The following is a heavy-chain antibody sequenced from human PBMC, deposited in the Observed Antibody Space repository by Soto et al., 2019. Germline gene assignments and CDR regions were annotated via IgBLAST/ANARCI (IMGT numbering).Heavy chain of an antibody. J-gene: IGHJ2*01. CDR2: ISGGGDRA. V-gene: IGHV3-23*01. CDR1: GFTFINYA. CDR3: ARKVLGSTSRPDWWYFDL. D-gene: IGHD2-2*01. Sequence: EVQLLESGGGLVQPGGSLRLSCVGSGFTFINYAMNWVRQTPGKGLEWVSTISGGGDRAFDGDTEKGRFTISRDNSKNTVNLQMNSLRADDTAVYYCARKVLGSTSRPDWWYFDLWGRGTLVTVSS.